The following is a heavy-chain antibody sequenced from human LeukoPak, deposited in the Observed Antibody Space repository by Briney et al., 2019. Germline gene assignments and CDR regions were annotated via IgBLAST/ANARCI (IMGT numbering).Heavy chain of an antibody. CDR3: ARVTPRYECSGGSCYPHFDY. CDR2: INPNSGGT. CDR1: GYTFTGYY. J-gene: IGHJ4*02. Sequence: ASVKVSCXASGYTFTGYYMHWVRLAPGQGLEWMGRINPNSGGTNYAQKFQVRVTMTRDTSISTAYMELSRLRSDDTAVYYCARVTPRYECSGGSCYPHFDYWGQGTLVTVSS. V-gene: IGHV1-2*06. D-gene: IGHD2-15*01.